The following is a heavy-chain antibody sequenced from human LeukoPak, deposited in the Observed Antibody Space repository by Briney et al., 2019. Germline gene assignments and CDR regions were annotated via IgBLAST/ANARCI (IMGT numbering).Heavy chain of an antibody. J-gene: IGHJ6*03. V-gene: IGHV4-39*07. D-gene: IGHD6-19*01. Sequence: SETLSLTCTVSGNSISSSSYYWVWIRQPPGKGLEWIGSINYYGKTYYNPSVKSRVTISVDTSKNQFSLMVRSVTAADTAVYFCARTQEAGYSSGRYDSYYYYYMDVWGKGTTVTISS. CDR1: GNSISSSSYY. CDR2: INYYGKT. CDR3: ARTQEAGYSSGRYDSYYYYYMDV.